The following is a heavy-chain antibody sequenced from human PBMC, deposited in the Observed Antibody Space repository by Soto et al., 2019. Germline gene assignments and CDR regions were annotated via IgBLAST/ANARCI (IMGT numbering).Heavy chain of an antibody. J-gene: IGHJ5*02. CDR3: AKHCNVGMVYAQNWFDP. D-gene: IGHD2-8*01. V-gene: IGHV3-23*01. Sequence: PGGSLRLSCAASGFTFSSYAMSWVRQAPGKGLEWVSAISGSGGSTYYADSVKGRFTISRDNSKNTLYLQMNSLRAEDTAVYYCAKHCNVGMVYAQNWFDPWGQGTLVTVSS. CDR1: GFTFSSYA. CDR2: ISGSGGST.